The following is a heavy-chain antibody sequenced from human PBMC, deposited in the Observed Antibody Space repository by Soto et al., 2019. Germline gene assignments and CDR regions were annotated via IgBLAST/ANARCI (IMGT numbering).Heavy chain of an antibody. CDR3: ASVQYYDFWSGDSSGESWFDP. Sequence: SETLSLTCTVSGGSVSSGSYYWSWIRQPPGKGLEWIGYIYYSGSTNYNPSLKTRVTISVDTSKNQFSLKLSSVTAADTAVYYCASVQYYDFWSGDSSGESWFDPWGQGTLVAVYS. D-gene: IGHD3-3*01. V-gene: IGHV4-61*01. CDR2: IYYSGST. CDR1: GGSVSSGSYY. J-gene: IGHJ5*02.